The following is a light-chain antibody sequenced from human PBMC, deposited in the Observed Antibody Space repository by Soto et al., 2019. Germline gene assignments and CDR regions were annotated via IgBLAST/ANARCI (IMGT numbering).Light chain of an antibody. Sequence: QLVLPQPPSASGTPGQRVTISCSGSSSNIGSNYVYWYQQLPGTAPKLIIYSNNKRPSGVPDRFSGSKSGTSASLAISGLRSEDEADYYCAAWDDSLSGQVFGGGTKLTVL. V-gene: IGLV1-47*02. CDR3: AAWDDSLSGQV. CDR1: SSNIGSNY. J-gene: IGLJ3*02. CDR2: SNN.